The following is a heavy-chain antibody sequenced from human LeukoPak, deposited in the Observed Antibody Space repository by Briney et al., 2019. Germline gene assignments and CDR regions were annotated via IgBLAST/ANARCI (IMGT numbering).Heavy chain of an antibody. Sequence: GASVKVSCKASGYTLTSYDFNWVRQATGQRPEWMGWMSPNSGDTGYAQKFQDRVTMTRNTTIGTAYMELSSLRSDDTAVYYCARGPPNWGYDYWGPGTLVTVSS. D-gene: IGHD7-27*01. V-gene: IGHV1-8*01. CDR1: GYTLTSYD. CDR3: ARGPPNWGYDY. CDR2: MSPNSGDT. J-gene: IGHJ4*02.